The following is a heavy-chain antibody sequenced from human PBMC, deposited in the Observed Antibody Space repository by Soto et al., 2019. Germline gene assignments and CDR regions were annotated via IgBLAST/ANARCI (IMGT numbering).Heavy chain of an antibody. Sequence: GVQRRSCAACGLKFSIYLMHWVRQATGKGLEWVAVIWYDGSNKYYADSVKGRFTISRDNSKNTLYLQMNSLRAEDTAVYYCARDLEYYDSSGYLDYWGQGTLVTVSS. D-gene: IGHD3-22*01. V-gene: IGHV3-33*01. CDR1: GLKFSIYL. J-gene: IGHJ4*02. CDR2: IWYDGSNK. CDR3: ARDLEYYDSSGYLDY.